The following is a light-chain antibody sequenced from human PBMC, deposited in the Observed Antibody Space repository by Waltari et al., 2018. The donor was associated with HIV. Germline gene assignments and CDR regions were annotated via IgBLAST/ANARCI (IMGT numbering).Light chain of an antibody. CDR3: CSYAGSDTFVL. J-gene: IGLJ2*01. Sequence: QSALTQPRSVSGSPGQSVTISCTGTSSDVGGYDYVSWYQQHPGEAPKLIIYDVSKRASGVPVRFSGSKSGNTASLASSGLQAEDEADYYCCSYAGSDTFVLFGGGTKVTVL. CDR1: SSDVGGYDY. V-gene: IGLV2-11*01. CDR2: DVS.